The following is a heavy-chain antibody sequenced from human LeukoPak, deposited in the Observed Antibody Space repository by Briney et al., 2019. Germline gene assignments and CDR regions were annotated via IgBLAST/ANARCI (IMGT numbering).Heavy chain of an antibody. J-gene: IGHJ2*01. D-gene: IGHD7-27*01. V-gene: IGHV3-72*01. CDR3: ARGQVTGPYWYFDL. Sequence: GGSLRLSCAASGFSFSDHFMDWVRQAPGKGLEWVGRTREKTNSYTTEYAASVKGRFTISRDDSKNSLYLQMNSLKTEDTAVYYCARGQVTGPYWYFDLWGRGTLVTVSS. CDR1: GFSFSDHF. CDR2: TREKTNSYTT.